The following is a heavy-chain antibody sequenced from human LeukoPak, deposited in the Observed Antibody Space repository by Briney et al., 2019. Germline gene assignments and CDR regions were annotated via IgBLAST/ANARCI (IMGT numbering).Heavy chain of an antibody. V-gene: IGHV3-23*01. J-gene: IGHJ4*02. CDR2: VSRTGSTK. Sequence: QTGGSLRLSCVASGFTFSSFALDWVRQAPGRGLEWISVVSRTGSTKYYADSVKGRFTISRDNSKNTLYLQMNSLRAEDTAVYYCAKDKCSSTSCYYDYWGQGTLVTVSS. CDR3: AKDKCSSTSCYYDY. CDR1: GFTFSSFA. D-gene: IGHD2-2*01.